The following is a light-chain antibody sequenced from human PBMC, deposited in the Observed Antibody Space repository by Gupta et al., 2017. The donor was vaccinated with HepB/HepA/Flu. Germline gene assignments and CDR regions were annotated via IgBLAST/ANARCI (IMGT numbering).Light chain of an antibody. CDR1: SLRNCY. Sequence: SSELTQDPAVSVALGQTVRITCQGDSLRNCYASWYQQKPGRAPLLVIYGKNNRPSGFPDRFSGSTSLDTASLTITGAQAEDEADYYCNSRDSSGDHLVLFGGGTKVTVL. CDR3: NSRDSSGDHLVL. V-gene: IGLV3-19*01. J-gene: IGLJ2*01. CDR2: GKN.